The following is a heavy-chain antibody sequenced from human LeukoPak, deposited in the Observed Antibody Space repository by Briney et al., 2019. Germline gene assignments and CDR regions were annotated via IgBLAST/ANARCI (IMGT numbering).Heavy chain of an antibody. CDR1: GFTFSHYN. CDR2: ISSSSSPI. D-gene: IGHD1-20*01. CDR3: ARVNWNDVGSFDY. Sequence: GGSLTLPCAASGFTFSHYNMQWVRQAPGKGLEGLSYISSSSSPIYYTDAFKGRFTISRDNAKNSLYLQMNSLRDEDTGVYYCARVNWNDVGSFDYWGQGSLVTVSS. V-gene: IGHV3-48*02. J-gene: IGHJ4*02.